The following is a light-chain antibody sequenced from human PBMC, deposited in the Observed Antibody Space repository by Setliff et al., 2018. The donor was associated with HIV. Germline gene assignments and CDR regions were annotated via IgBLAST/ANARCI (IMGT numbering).Light chain of an antibody. Sequence: ALTQPASVSGSPGQSITISCTGTNSDVGSYNFVSWYQLHPGKAPKLMIYEVNNRPSGVSNRFSGSKSGNTASLTISGLQAEDEADYSCCSYAGDTAFYVFVIGTKV. CDR1: NSDVGSYNF. J-gene: IGLJ1*01. V-gene: IGLV2-23*02. CDR2: EVN. CDR3: CSYAGDTAFYV.